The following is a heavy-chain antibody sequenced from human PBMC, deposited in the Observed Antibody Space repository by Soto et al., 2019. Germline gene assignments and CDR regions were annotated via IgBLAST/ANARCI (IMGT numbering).Heavy chain of an antibody. Sequence: ASVKVSCKASGYSFTDYHMHWVRQAPGQGLEWLGRINPKSGGTSTAQKFQGWVTMTTDTSISTASMELTRLTSDDTAIYYCARGDSTDCSNGVCSFFYNHDMDVWGQGTTVTVSS. V-gene: IGHV1-2*04. D-gene: IGHD2-8*01. CDR3: ARGDSTDCSNGVCSFFYNHDMDV. J-gene: IGHJ6*02. CDR2: INPKSGGT. CDR1: GYSFTDYH.